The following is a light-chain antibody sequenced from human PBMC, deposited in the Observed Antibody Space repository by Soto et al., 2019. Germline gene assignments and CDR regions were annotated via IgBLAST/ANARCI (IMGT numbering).Light chain of an antibody. J-gene: IGLJ2*01. Sequence: QSALTQPPSASGSPGQSVTISCSETGSDIGGYSYVSWYQQHPGKAPKLMISEVSKRPSGVPDRFSGSKSGSTASLTVSGLQPEDEADYYCSSYAGSNNLVFGGGTKVTVL. V-gene: IGLV2-8*01. CDR2: EVS. CDR1: GSDIGGYSY. CDR3: SSYAGSNNLV.